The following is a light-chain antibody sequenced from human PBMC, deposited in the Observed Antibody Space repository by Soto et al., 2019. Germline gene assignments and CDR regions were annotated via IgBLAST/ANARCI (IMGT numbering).Light chain of an antibody. CDR2: DAS. V-gene: IGKV3-11*01. Sequence: EVVLTQSPATLSMSPGERATLSCRARQSISSYLAWYQQKPGQSPRLLISDASNRATGIPARFSGSGTGTDFTLTISSLEPEDFVVYYCQQRSNWPPTFGKGTKVDIK. J-gene: IGKJ2*01. CDR3: QQRSNWPPT. CDR1: QSISSY.